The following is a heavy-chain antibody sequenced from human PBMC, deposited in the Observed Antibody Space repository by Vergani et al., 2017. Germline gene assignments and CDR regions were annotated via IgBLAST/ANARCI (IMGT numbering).Heavy chain of an antibody. Sequence: QVQLVQSGAEVKKPGASVKVSCKASGYTFTSYYMHWVPQAPGQGLEWMGIINPSGGSTSYAQKFQGRVTMTRDTSTSTVYMELSSLRSEDTAVYYCAREGVPGIAAPEHWFDPWGQGTLVTVSS. CDR3: AREGVPGIAAPEHWFDP. CDR2: INPSGGST. J-gene: IGHJ5*02. V-gene: IGHV1-46*01. D-gene: IGHD6-13*01. CDR1: GYTFTSYY.